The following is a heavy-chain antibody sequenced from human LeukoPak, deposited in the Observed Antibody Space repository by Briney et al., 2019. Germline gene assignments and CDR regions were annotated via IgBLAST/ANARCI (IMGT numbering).Heavy chain of an antibody. CDR3: ARGGGWGNWNDAVDY. J-gene: IGHJ4*02. D-gene: IGHD1-1*01. Sequence: SETLSLTCTVSGGSISSSSYYWGWIRQPPGKGLEWIGSIYYSGSTYYNPSLKSRVTISVDTSKNQFSLKLSSVTAADTAVYYCARGGGWGNWNDAVDYWGQETLVTVSS. CDR2: IYYSGST. V-gene: IGHV4-39*07. CDR1: GGSISSSSYY.